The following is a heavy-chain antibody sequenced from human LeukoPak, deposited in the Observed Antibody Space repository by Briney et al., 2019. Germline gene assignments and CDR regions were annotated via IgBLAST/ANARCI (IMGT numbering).Heavy chain of an antibody. Sequence: PGGALRLSCADSGFTFRSYAMSWVRQAPGKGVEWGSVISGSGDSTYYAESVKGGFTISRDKSKKKQYIQMNRLRDEETAVYYCAKEILSGQTYGMDVWGQGTTVTVSS. CDR3: AKEILSGQTYGMDV. D-gene: IGHD2/OR15-2a*01. V-gene: IGHV3-23*01. CDR1: GFTFRSYA. J-gene: IGHJ6*02. CDR2: ISGSGDST.